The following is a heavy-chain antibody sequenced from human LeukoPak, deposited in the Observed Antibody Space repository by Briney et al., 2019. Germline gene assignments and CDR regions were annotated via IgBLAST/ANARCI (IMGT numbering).Heavy chain of an antibody. CDR1: GFTFSSYG. Sequence: PGGSLRLSCAASGFTFSSYGMHWVRQAPGKGLEWVAVISYDGSNKYYADSVKGRFTIPRDNSKNTLYLQMNSLRAGDTAVYYCAKVGHRYCSSTSCYGFSYFDYWGQGTLVTVSS. CDR3: AKVGHRYCSSTSCYGFSYFDY. CDR2: ISYDGSNK. V-gene: IGHV3-30*18. J-gene: IGHJ4*02. D-gene: IGHD2-2*01.